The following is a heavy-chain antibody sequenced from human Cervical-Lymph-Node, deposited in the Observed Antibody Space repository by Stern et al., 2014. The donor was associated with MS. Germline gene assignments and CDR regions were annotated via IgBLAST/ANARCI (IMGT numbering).Heavy chain of an antibody. CDR3: ARDYEDTSMLFDH. CDR2: IAYDGNHK. Sequence: QGQLVQSGGAVVQPGRSLRLSCAASGFTFSSYGMHCVRQAPGKGLEWVTVIAYDGNHKCYAASVKGRFTISRDNSKNTLHLQMNSVTPDDTAIYYCARDYEDTSMLFDHWGQGTLVTVSS. V-gene: IGHV3-30*03. CDR1: GFTFSSYG. J-gene: IGHJ4*02. D-gene: IGHD2-8*01.